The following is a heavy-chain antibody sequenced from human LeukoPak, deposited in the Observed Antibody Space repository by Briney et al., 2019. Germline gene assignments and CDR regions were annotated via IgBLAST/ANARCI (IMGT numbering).Heavy chain of an antibody. CDR1: GFTFSIYA. Sequence: PGGSLRLSCVASGFTFSIYAMTWVRQTPEKGLEWVSSISGRGVNTYYADSVKSRFTLSRDNSKNTLSLQMNSLRPEDTGIYYCAKNGVERGYGSSHYFGGIDFWGQGTLVTVSS. CDR3: AKNGVERGYGSSHYFGGIDF. CDR2: ISGRGVNT. D-gene: IGHD6-13*01. V-gene: IGHV3-23*01. J-gene: IGHJ4*02.